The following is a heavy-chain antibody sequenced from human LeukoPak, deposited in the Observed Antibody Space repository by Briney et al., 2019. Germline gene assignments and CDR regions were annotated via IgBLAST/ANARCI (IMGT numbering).Heavy chain of an antibody. J-gene: IGHJ4*02. Sequence: ASVKVSCKASGYTFTGYSMHWVRQAPGQGLEWMGWINPNSGGTNYAQQFQGRVTMAGDTSLSTAYMELSRLTSDDTAVYYCARGSKSPLRGVIDDYWGQGTLVTVSS. CDR2: INPNSGGT. CDR3: ARGSKSPLRGVIDDY. V-gene: IGHV1-2*02. D-gene: IGHD3-16*02. CDR1: GYTFTGYS.